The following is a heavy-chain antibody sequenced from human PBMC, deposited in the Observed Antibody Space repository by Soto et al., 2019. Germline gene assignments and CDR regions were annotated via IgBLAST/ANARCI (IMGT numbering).Heavy chain of an antibody. Sequence: SEILSLTCTVSGGSISSYYWSWIRQPPGKGLEWIGYIYYSGSTNYNPSLKSRVTISVDTSKNQFSLKLSSVTAADTAVYYCARGLPLYYFDYWGQGTLVTVSS. J-gene: IGHJ4*02. CDR1: GGSISSYY. V-gene: IGHV4-59*08. CDR2: IYYSGST. CDR3: ARGLPLYYFDY. D-gene: IGHD1-26*01.